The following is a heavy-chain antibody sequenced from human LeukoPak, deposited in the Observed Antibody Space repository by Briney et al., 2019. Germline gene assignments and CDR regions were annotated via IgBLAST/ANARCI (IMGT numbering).Heavy chain of an antibody. D-gene: IGHD6-13*01. J-gene: IGHJ5*02. CDR3: ARTGIAAAGTKGWFDP. Sequence: PGRSLRLSCAASGFTFSSYSMNWVRQAPGEGLEWGSSISSSSYIYYADSVKGRFTISRDNAKNSLYLQMNSLRAEDTAVHYCARTGIAAAGTKGWFDPWGQGTLVTVSS. V-gene: IGHV3-21*01. CDR2: ISSSSYI. CDR1: GFTFSSYS.